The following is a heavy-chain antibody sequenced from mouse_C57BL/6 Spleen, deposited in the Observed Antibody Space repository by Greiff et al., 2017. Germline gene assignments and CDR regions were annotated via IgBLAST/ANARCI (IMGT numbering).Heavy chain of an antibody. J-gene: IGHJ2*01. CDR1: GYTFTSSW. CDR3: ARSMGGSFYFDY. CDR2: IDPSDSYT. V-gene: IGHV1-50*01. D-gene: IGHD1-1*01. Sequence: QVQLQQPGAELVKPGASVKLSCKASGYTFTSSWMQWVKQRPGQGLEWIGEIDPSDSYTNYNQTFKGKATLTVDTSSSTAYMQLSSLTSEDSAVYYCARSMGGSFYFDYWGQGTTLTVSS.